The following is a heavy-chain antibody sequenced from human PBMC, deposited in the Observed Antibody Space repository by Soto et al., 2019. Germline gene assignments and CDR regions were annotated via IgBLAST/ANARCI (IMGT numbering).Heavy chain of an antibody. V-gene: IGHV3-30-3*01. J-gene: IGHJ6*02. CDR1: GFTFSSYA. CDR3: AREVTMIVTAGGMDV. D-gene: IGHD3-22*01. CDR2: ISYDGSNK. Sequence: QVQLVESGGGVVQPGRSLRLSCAASGFTFSSYAMHWVRQAPGKGLEWVAVISYDGSNKYYADSVKGRFTISRDNSKNTLYLQMNSLRAEDTAVYYCAREVTMIVTAGGMDVWGQGTTVTVSS.